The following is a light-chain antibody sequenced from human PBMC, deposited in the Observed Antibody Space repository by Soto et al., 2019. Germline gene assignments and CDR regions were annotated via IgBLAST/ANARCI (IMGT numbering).Light chain of an antibody. CDR3: QQSSSTPLT. Sequence: IHMTQSPSCLSASVVDRVTITCRASETISHYLNWYQQKPGKAPKLLIYGASKLQSGVPSRFSGSGSGTDFTLTITSLQTEDFATYYCQQSSSTPLTFGGGTKVDIK. V-gene: IGKV1-39*01. CDR1: ETISHY. CDR2: GAS. J-gene: IGKJ4*01.